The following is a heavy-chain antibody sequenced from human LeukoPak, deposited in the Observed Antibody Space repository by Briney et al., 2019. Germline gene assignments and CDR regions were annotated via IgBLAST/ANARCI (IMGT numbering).Heavy chain of an antibody. CDR2: IDRRGHRT. V-gene: IGHV3-43*01. Sequence: GGSLRLSCAASGFTFDAYSMHWVRQAPGEGLEWVSLIDRRGHRTFYADSVEGRFTISRDNSKNILFLHMNNLRAEDTAVFHCAKCVNAAQYYYMDVWGKGTTVIVSS. CDR1: GFTFDAYS. CDR3: AKCVNAAQYYYMDV. D-gene: IGHD1-1*01. J-gene: IGHJ6*03.